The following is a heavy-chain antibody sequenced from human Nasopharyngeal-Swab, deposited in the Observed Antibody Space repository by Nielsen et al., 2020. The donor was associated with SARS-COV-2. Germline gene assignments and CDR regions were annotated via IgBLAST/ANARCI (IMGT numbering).Heavy chain of an antibody. Sequence: VRQATGKGLEWVAVIWYDGSNKYYADSVKGRFTISRDNSKNTLYLQMNSLRAEDTAVYYCAKDQMSGIAAALQHWGQGNLVTVSS. V-gene: IGHV3-33*06. CDR3: AKDQMSGIAAALQH. CDR2: IWYDGSNK. D-gene: IGHD6-13*01. J-gene: IGHJ1*01.